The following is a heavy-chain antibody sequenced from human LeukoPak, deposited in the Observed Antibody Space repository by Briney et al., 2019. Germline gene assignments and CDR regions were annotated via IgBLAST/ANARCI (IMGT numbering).Heavy chain of an antibody. J-gene: IGHJ4*02. CDR2: MNPNSAST. Sequence: ASVKVSCKASGYTFTSYDINWVRQATGQGLEWMGWMNPNSASTGYARKFQGRVTVTRDTSISTAYMELSSLTSEDTAVYYCARGPSYGSGSYNIYGIDYWGQGTLVTVSS. CDR1: GYTFTSYD. CDR3: ARGPSYGSGSYNIYGIDY. V-gene: IGHV1-8*01. D-gene: IGHD3-10*01.